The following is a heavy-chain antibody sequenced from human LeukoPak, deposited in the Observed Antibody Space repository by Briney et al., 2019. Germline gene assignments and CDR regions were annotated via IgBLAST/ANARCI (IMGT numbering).Heavy chain of an antibody. Sequence: GSSVTVSYMASVGTFIRYTIIWVRQAPGQGLEWMGGIIPIFGTANYAQKFQGRVTITADEPTSTAYMELSSLRSEDTAVYYCARVGVAVASTERYYFDYWGQGTLVTVSS. CDR3: ARVGVAVASTERYYFDY. V-gene: IGHV1-69*13. J-gene: IGHJ4*02. CDR1: VGTFIRYT. D-gene: IGHD6-19*01. CDR2: IIPIFGTA.